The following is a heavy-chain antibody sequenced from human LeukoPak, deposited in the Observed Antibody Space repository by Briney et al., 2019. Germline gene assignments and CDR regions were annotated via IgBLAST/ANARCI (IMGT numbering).Heavy chain of an antibody. J-gene: IGHJ4*02. V-gene: IGHV1-46*01. CDR2: INPSGGST. D-gene: IGHD2-21*01. CDR3: ARGSRAVIVVIGSNYFDS. CDR1: GYTFTSYY. Sequence: ASVKVSCKASGYTFTSYYMHWVRQAPGQGLEWMGIINPSGGSTSYAQTFQGRVTMTRDKSISTAYMELSRLRSDDTAVYYCARGSRAVIVVIGSNYFDSWGQGTLVTVSS.